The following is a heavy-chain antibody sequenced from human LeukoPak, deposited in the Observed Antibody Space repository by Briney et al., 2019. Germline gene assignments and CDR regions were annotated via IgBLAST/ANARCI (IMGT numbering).Heavy chain of an antibody. CDR2: ISWNSGSI. V-gene: IGHV3-9*01. Sequence: GGSLRLSCAASGFTFYDYAMQWVRQAPGKGLEGVSGISWNSGSIVYADSVKGRFTISRDNAKNSLYLQMNSLRAEDTALYYCAKGVRITMVRGAFDIWGQGTMVTVSS. J-gene: IGHJ3*02. D-gene: IGHD3-10*01. CDR3: AKGVRITMVRGAFDI. CDR1: GFTFYDYA.